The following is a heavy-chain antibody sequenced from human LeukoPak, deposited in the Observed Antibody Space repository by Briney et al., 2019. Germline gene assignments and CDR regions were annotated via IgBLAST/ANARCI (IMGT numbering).Heavy chain of an antibody. CDR3: ARDRRADYYRNDDCFDL. Sequence: GGSLRLSCAASGFTFSSYGMHWVRQSPGKGLEWISHIGTGTDTHYADSVKGRFTISRENAKNSLYLQMNSLRAGDTAVYYCARDRRADYYRNDDCFDLWGQGTMVTVSS. J-gene: IGHJ3*01. V-gene: IGHV3-13*01. CDR1: GFTFSSYG. CDR2: IGTGTDT. D-gene: IGHD1-26*01.